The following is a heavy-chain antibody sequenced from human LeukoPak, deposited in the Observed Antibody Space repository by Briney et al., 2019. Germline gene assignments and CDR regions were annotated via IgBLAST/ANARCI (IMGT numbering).Heavy chain of an antibody. CDR3: ARGRIPITVFGVVPDFDY. Sequence: GGSLRLSCAASGFIFTTYSMTWVRQAPGKGPEWVSSISGNTRYVYYADSVRGRFTISRDNAKNSMWLQMNNLRAEDTAIYYCARGRIPITVFGVVPDFDYWGQEGTLVTISS. V-gene: IGHV3-21*01. D-gene: IGHD3-3*01. J-gene: IGHJ4*02. CDR1: GFIFTTYS. CDR2: ISGNTRYV.